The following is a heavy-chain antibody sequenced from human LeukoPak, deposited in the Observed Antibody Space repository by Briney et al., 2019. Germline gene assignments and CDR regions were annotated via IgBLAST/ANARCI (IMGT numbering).Heavy chain of an antibody. D-gene: IGHD3-22*01. Sequence: GGSLRLSCAASGFTFSSFGMNWVRQAPGKGLEWVSSISTSSSYIYYADSLKGRFTISRDNSKNTLYLQMNSLRAEDTAVYYCARDRGYHDAFDIWGQGTMVTVSS. CDR2: ISTSSSYI. CDR3: ARDRGYHDAFDI. CDR1: GFTFSSFG. V-gene: IGHV3-21*01. J-gene: IGHJ3*02.